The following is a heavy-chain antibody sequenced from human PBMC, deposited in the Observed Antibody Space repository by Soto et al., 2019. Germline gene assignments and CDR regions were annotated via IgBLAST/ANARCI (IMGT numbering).Heavy chain of an antibody. V-gene: IGHV3-48*02. J-gene: IGHJ4*02. CDR3: VRVSGVAEPDY. D-gene: IGHD3-10*01. CDR1: GFTFSSFG. Sequence: GGSLRLSCAASGFTFSSFGMNWVRQAPGKGLEWVSYISSMSTTIFYADSAKGRFTISRDNAKNSLYLQMNSLRDDDTAVYYCVRVSGVAEPDYWGQGTRVTVSS. CDR2: ISSMSTTI.